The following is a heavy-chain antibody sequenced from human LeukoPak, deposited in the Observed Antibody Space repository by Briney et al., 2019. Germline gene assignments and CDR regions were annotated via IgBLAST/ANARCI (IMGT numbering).Heavy chain of an antibody. V-gene: IGHV1-2*02. CDR2: INPRSGGT. CDR1: GYTFSVYY. CDR3: VRDRYPDSSGHVGWFFDV. J-gene: IGHJ2*01. Sequence: ASVKVSCKASGYTFSVYYMLWVRQAPGQGLEWMGWINPRSGGTNYAQKFQGRVTMTRDTSTSTVHMELSGLRSDDTAVYYCVRDRYPDSSGHVGWFFDVWGRGTLVTVSS. D-gene: IGHD3-22*01.